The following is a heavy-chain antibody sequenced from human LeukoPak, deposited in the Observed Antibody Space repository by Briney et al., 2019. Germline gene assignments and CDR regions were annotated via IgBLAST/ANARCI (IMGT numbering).Heavy chain of an antibody. CDR2: IAYTNTI. Sequence: GGSLRLSCTASGFSFSSYSMNWVRQGPGKGLEWVAYIAYTNTIHYADSVRGRFAISRDNAKNSLYLQLNSLRAEDSAVYYCARDPHALDFWGQGTLVTVSS. J-gene: IGHJ4*02. CDR1: GFSFSSYS. V-gene: IGHV3-48*01. CDR3: ARDPHALDF.